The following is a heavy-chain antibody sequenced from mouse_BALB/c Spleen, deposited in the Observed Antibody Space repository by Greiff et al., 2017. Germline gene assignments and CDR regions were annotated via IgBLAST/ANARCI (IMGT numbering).Heavy chain of an antibody. J-gene: IGHJ1*01. CDR1: GFTFSSFG. V-gene: IGHV5-17*02. D-gene: IGHD1-1*02. CDR3: AREGVDWYFDV. CDR2: ISSGSSTI. Sequence: EVQGVESGGGLVQPGGSRKLSCAASGFTFSSFGMHWVRQAPEKGLEWVAYISSGSSTIYYADTVKGRFTISRDNPKNTLFLQMTSLRSEDTAMYYCAREGVDWYFDVWGAGTTVTVSS.